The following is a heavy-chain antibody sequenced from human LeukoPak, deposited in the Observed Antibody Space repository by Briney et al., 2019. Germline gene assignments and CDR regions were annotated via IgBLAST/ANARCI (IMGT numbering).Heavy chain of an antibody. CDR2: INPNSGAT. Sequence: ASVKVSCKASGYTFTGYYIHWVRQAPGQGLEWMGWINPNSGATNSAQRFQGRVTMTRDTSIGTAYMDLTRLRSDDTAMYYCASNDVGVSYLGLDYWGQGTLVTVSS. D-gene: IGHD1-26*01. CDR1: GYTFTGYY. CDR3: ASNDVGVSYLGLDY. J-gene: IGHJ4*02. V-gene: IGHV1-2*02.